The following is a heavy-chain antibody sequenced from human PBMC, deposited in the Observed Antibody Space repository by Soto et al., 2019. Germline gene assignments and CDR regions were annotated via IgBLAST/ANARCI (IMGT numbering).Heavy chain of an antibody. J-gene: IGHJ5*02. CDR3: ASDFEGTIFGVAAGWFDP. D-gene: IGHD3-3*01. CDR1: EFTFSSYW. Sequence: EVQLVESGGGLVQPGGSLRLSCAASEFTFSSYWMSWVRQAPGKGLEWVANIKQDGSEKYYADSVKGRFTISRDNSKNRLYLQMNSLRAEGVAVYYCASDFEGTIFGVAAGWFDPWGQGTLVTVSS. CDR2: IKQDGSEK. V-gene: IGHV3-7*01.